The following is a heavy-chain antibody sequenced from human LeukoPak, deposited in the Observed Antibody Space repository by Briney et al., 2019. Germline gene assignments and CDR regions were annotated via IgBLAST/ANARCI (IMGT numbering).Heavy chain of an antibody. Sequence: GGSLRLSCAASGFTFSSYEMSWVRQAPGKGLEWVANIKQDGSEKYYVDSVKGRFTISRDNAKNSLYLQMNSLRAEDTAVYYCARDIAIGTDAFEIWGQGTMVTVSS. D-gene: IGHD3-9*01. CDR3: ARDIAIGTDAFEI. J-gene: IGHJ3*02. V-gene: IGHV3-7*01. CDR2: IKQDGSEK. CDR1: GFTFSSYE.